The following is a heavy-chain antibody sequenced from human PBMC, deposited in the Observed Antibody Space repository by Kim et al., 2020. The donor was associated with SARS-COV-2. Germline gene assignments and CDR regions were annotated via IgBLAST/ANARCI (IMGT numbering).Heavy chain of an antibody. CDR2: IWYDGSNK. Sequence: GGSLRLSCVASGFTFSSYGMHWVRQAPGKGLEWVAVIWYDGSNKYYADSVKGRFTISRDNSKNTLYLQMNSLRAEDTAVYYCARDLGEQWLVRYFDYWGQGTLVTVSS. J-gene: IGHJ4*02. CDR3: ARDLGEQWLVRYFDY. CDR1: GFTFSSYG. V-gene: IGHV3-33*01. D-gene: IGHD6-19*01.